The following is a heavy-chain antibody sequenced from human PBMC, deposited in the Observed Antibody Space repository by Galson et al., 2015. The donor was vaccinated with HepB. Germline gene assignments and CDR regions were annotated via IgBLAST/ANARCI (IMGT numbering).Heavy chain of an antibody. D-gene: IGHD4-17*01. CDR1: GGSISSGGYS. CDR2: IYHSGST. CDR3: ARDRNGFDY. Sequence: TLSLTCAVSGGSISSGGYSWSWIRQPPGKGLEWIGYIYHSGSTYYNPSLKSRVTISVDRSKNQFSLKLSSVTAADTAVYYCARDRNGFDYWGQGTLVTVSS. J-gene: IGHJ4*02. V-gene: IGHV4-30-2*01.